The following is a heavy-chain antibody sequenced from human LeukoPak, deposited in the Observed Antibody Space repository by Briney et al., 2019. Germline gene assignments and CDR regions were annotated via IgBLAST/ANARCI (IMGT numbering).Heavy chain of an antibody. J-gene: IGHJ6*02. Sequence: SVKVSCKASGGTFSSYAISWVRQAPGQGLEWMGGIIPIFGTANYAQKFQGRVTITADESTSTAYMELSSLRSEDTAVYYCARSQRIQDYCYGMDVWGQGTTVTVSS. CDR1: GGTFSSYA. D-gene: IGHD5-18*01. CDR2: IIPIFGTA. V-gene: IGHV1-69*13. CDR3: ARSQRIQDYCYGMDV.